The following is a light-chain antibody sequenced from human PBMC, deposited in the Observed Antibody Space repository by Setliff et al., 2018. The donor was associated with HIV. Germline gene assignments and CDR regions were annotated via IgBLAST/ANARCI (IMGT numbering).Light chain of an antibody. CDR1: SSDIGGYNY. CDR2: DAT. CDR3: TSYTVNNTPV. Sequence: QSALTHPASVIGSPGQSITISCNGTSSDIGGYNYVSWYQQHPDTVPKLIIYDATNRPSGISDRFSGSKSADAASLTLSGLQTEDEADYSCTSYTVNNTPVFGTGSRSPS. V-gene: IGLV2-14*03. J-gene: IGLJ1*01.